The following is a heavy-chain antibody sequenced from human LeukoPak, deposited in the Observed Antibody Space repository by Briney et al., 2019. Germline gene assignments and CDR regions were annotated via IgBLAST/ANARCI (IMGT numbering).Heavy chain of an antibody. CDR2: INPNSGGT. CDR1: GYTFTDYY. D-gene: IGHD5-24*01. V-gene: IGHV1-2*02. CDR3: ARNRYGYNFGY. Sequence: ASMKPSCKASGYTFTDYYFHWERQAPGQWIEWMGWINPNSGGTNYEQKFQGRVTMTRDTSISTTYMELSSLTSDDTAVYYCARNRYGYNFGYWAQGTLVTVSS. J-gene: IGHJ4*02.